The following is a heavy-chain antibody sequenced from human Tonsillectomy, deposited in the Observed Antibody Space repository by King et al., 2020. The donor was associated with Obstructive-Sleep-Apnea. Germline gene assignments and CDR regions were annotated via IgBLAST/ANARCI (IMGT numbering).Heavy chain of an antibody. CDR1: GYTFTGYY. D-gene: IGHD3-10*01. CDR2: ISPNSGAT. V-gene: IGHV1-2*02. Sequence: VQLVESGAEVKKPGASVKVSCKASGYTFTGYYIHWLRRAPGQGLEWRGWISPNSGATTYAQKFQDRVTMTRDTSISTDYMDLSRMRSDDTAIYYCARDMSAYDSTSPAYWGQGTLVTVSS. J-gene: IGHJ4*02. CDR3: ARDMSAYDSTSPAY.